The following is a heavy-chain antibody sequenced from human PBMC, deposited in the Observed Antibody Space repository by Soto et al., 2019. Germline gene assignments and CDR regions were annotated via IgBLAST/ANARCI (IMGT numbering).Heavy chain of an antibody. CDR3: ARVAVRGELFAAFDF. CDR1: GGNFRSYG. J-gene: IGHJ4*02. Sequence: QVQLLQSGPEVRRPGSSVKLSCKTSGGNFRSYGINWVRQAPGQGLEWMGGIVPLFATPTYAQKFQGRLTVTADDSTHPGYMDLATLRSEDTALYYCARVAVRGELFAAFDFWGRGALITVSS. D-gene: IGHD1-26*01. CDR2: IVPLFATP. V-gene: IGHV1-69*01.